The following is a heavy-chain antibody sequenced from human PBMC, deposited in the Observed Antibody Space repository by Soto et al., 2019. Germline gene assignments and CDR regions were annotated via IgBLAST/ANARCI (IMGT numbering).Heavy chain of an antibody. D-gene: IGHD3-10*01. CDR1: GGSISSYY. J-gene: IGHJ6*03. V-gene: IGHV4-59*01. CDR2: IYYSGST. Sequence: SETLSLTCTVSGGSISSYYWSWIRQPPGKGLEWIGYIYYSGSTNYNPSLKSRVTISVDTSKNQFSLKLSSVTAADTAVYYCASYYGSGSYYRAITGYYYMDVWGKGTTVTVSS. CDR3: ASYYGSGSYYRAITGYYYMDV.